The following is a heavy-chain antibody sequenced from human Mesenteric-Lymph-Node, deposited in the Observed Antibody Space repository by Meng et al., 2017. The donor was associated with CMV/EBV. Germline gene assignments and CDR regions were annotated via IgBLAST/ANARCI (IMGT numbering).Heavy chain of an antibody. J-gene: IGHJ4*02. D-gene: IGHD1-26*01. CDR2: ISISDST. V-gene: IGHV3-53*01. CDR3: AGDQGGGRFDY. Sequence: GESLKISCAASGFTVSSNYMNWVRQAPGRGLEWVSFISISDSTYYTNSVKGRFTISRDNSKNTVYLQMNSLRVDDTAVYYCAGDQGGGRFDYWGQGTLVTVSS. CDR1: GFTVSSNY.